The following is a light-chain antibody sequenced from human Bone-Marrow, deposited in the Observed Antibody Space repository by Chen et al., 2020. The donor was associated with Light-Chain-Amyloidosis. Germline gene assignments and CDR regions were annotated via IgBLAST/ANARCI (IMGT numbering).Light chain of an antibody. V-gene: IGKV3-20*01. CDR2: GSS. CDR1: PTLSSNY. CDR3: QQYGTSPLT. J-gene: IGKJ4*01. Sequence: EIVLTQSPGTLSLSPGEGANLSCRASPTLSSNYLPWYQQKFGQAPRLLIYGSSSRATGIPDRFTGSGSGTDFTRTINRLEPEDFAMYYCQQYGTSPLTFGGGTKVEIK.